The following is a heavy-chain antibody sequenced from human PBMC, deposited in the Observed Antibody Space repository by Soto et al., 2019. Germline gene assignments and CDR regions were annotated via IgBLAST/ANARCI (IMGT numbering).Heavy chain of an antibody. Sequence: QTGGSLRLSCAASGFTFSTYGMHWVRQAPGKGLEWVAVIWYDGSNKYSGDSVKGRFTISRDNSKNTLYLQMNSLRAEDTAVYYCARDRRDYDSNNNWFDPWGQGTLVTVSS. CDR2: IWYDGSNK. CDR1: GFTFSTYG. D-gene: IGHD3-22*01. J-gene: IGHJ5*02. V-gene: IGHV3-33*01. CDR3: ARDRRDYDSNNNWFDP.